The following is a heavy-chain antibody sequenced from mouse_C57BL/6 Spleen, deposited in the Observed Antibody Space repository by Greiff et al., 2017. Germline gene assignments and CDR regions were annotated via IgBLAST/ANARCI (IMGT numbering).Heavy chain of an antibody. V-gene: IGHV5-9-1*02. CDR2: ISSGGDYI. Sequence: DVHLVESGEGLVKPGGSLKLSCAASGFTFSSYAMSWVRQTPEKRLEWVAYISSGGDYIYYADTVKGRFTISRDNARNTLYLQMSSLKSEDTAMYYCTRYDYDGDYYAMDYWGQGTSVTVSS. CDR1: GFTFSSYA. J-gene: IGHJ4*01. CDR3: TRYDYDGDYYAMDY. D-gene: IGHD2-4*01.